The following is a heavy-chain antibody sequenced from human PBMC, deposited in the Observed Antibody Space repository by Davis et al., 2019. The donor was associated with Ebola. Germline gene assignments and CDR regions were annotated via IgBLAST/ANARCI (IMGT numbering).Heavy chain of an antibody. CDR2: ISSGSTNI. D-gene: IGHD2-21*01. CDR3: ARDRGLWKANDY. J-gene: IGHJ4*02. V-gene: IGHV3-48*02. CDR1: GFTFSNYG. Sequence: GESLKISCDVSGFTFSNYGMTWVRQAPGKGLEWVAHISSGSTNIKYPDAVEGRFTISRDNAKNSLYLQMNSLRDEDTAVYYCARDRGLWKANDYWGQGTLVTVSS.